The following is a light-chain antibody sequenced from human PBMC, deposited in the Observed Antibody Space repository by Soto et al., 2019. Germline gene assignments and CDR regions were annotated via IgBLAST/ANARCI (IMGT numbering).Light chain of an antibody. CDR2: GAS. J-gene: IGKJ3*01. Sequence: EIVMTQSPATLSVSPGERATLSCRASQSVSSNLAWYQQKPCQAPRLLIYGASTRATGIPARFSGSESGTHLTLPIPSLPSEDFPLYYFQPYNTWPFTFGPGTKVYIK. CDR1: QSVSSN. CDR3: QPYNTWPFT. V-gene: IGKV3-15*01.